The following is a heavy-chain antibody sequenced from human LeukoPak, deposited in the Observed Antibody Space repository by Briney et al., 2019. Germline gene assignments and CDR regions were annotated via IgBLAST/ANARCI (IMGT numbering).Heavy chain of an antibody. CDR3: ARDLLSGEVVPAAI. J-gene: IGHJ4*02. V-gene: IGHV1-18*04. CDR1: EYTFTGYY. CDR2: ISAYNGNT. D-gene: IGHD2-2*02. Sequence: GASVKVSCKASEYTFTGYYMHWVRQAPGQGLEWMGWISAYNGNTNYAQKLQGRVTMTTDTSTSTAYMELRSLRSDDTAVYYCARDLLSGEVVPAAIWGQGTLVTVSS.